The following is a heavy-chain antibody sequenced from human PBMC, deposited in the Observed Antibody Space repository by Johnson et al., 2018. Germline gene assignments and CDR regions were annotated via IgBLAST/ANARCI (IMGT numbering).Heavy chain of an antibody. V-gene: IGHV3-49*05. CDR3: GRGGLYPDV. D-gene: IGHD2/OR15-2a*01. CDR1: GFTFGDYP. Sequence: VQLVESGGGLVKPGRSXRLSCLGSGFTFGDYPMNWFRQSPGKGLEWLGVIRSKAYGGTTEYAAPVKGKFIISRDDPKNILSLQMNSLKNEDTGVYYCGRGGLYPDVWGQGTTVTVSS. CDR2: IRSKAYGGTT. J-gene: IGHJ6*02.